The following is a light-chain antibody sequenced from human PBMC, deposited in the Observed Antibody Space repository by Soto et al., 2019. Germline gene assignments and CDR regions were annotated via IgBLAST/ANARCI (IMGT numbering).Light chain of an antibody. CDR3: QQSNNTPSYT. V-gene: IGKV3-15*01. Sequence: EIVMTQSPATLSVSPGERATLSCRASQSVSSNLAWYQQKPGQAPRLLIYGASTRATGIPARFSGSGSGTEFTLTISSLQPAPVAVYLCQQSNNTPSYTFGQGTKLEIK. CDR1: QSVSSN. CDR2: GAS. J-gene: IGKJ2*01.